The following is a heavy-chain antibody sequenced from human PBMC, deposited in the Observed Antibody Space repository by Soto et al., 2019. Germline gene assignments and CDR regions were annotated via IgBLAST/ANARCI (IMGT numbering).Heavy chain of an antibody. V-gene: IGHV1-69*13. J-gene: IGHJ6*02. Sequence: SVKVSCKASGGTFSSYAISWVRQAPGQGLEWMGGIIPIFGTANYAQKFQGRVTITADESTSTAYMELSSLRSEDTAVYYCATPGPGYYYGMDVWGQGTTVTVSS. CDR2: IIPIFGTA. CDR1: GGTFSSYA. CDR3: ATPGPGYYYGMDV.